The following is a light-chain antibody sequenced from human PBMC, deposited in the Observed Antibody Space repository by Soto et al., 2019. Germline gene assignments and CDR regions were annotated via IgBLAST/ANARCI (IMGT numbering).Light chain of an antibody. V-gene: IGKV1-33*01. CDR2: DAS. CDR3: QQCDSLPIT. CDR1: QGISSW. J-gene: IGKJ5*01. Sequence: DIQMTQSPSSVSASVGDRVTITCRASQGISSWLAWYQQKPGKAPKFLIYDASNLETGVPSRFSGSGSGTDFTFTISSLQPEDIATYYCQQCDSLPITFGQGTRLEIK.